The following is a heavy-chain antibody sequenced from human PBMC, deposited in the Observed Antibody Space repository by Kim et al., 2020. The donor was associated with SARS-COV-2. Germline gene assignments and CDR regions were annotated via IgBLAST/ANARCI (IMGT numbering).Heavy chain of an antibody. CDR2: INHSGST. D-gene: IGHD3-10*01. CDR1: GGSFSGYY. Sequence: SETLSLTCAVYGGSFSGYYWSWIRQPPGKGLEWIGEINHSGSTNYNPSLKSRVTISVDTSKNQFSLKLSSVTAADTAVYYCGGPMVPYYYGMDVWGQGTTVTVSS. V-gene: IGHV4-34*01. CDR3: GGPMVPYYYGMDV. J-gene: IGHJ6*02.